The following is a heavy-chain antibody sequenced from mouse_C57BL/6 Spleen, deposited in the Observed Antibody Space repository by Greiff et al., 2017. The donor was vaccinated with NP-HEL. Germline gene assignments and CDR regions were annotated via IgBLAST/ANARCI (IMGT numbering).Heavy chain of an antibody. CDR1: GYTFTSYW. J-gene: IGHJ2*01. D-gene: IGHD1-1*01. CDR2: IHPNSGST. CDR3: AREGITTVVADY. V-gene: IGHV1-64*01. Sequence: VQLQQPGAELVKPGASVKLSCKASGYTFTSYWMHWVKQRPGQGLEWIGMIHPNSGSTNYNEKFKSKATLTVDKSSSTAYMQLSSLTSEDSAVYYCAREGITTVVADYWGQGTTLTVSS.